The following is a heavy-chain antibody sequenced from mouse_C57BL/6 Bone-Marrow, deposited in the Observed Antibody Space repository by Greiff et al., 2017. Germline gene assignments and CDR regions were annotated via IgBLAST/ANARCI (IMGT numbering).Heavy chain of an antibody. CDR2: IDPEAGDT. V-gene: IGHV14-1*01. J-gene: IGHJ3*01. Sequence: VQLQQSGAELVRPGASVKLSCTASGFNIKDYYMHWVKQRPEQGLEWIGRIDPEAGDTEYAPKFQGKATMTADTSSNTAYLQLSSLTSEDTAVYYCTTTFYHGYGAYWGQGTLVTVSA. CDR1: GFNIKDYY. D-gene: IGHD2-2*01. CDR3: TTTFYHGYGAY.